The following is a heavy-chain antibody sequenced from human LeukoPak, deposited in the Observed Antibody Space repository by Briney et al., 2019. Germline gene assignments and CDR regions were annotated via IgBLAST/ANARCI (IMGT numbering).Heavy chain of an antibody. D-gene: IGHD2-2*01. Sequence: GGPMRLSCAASGLAFSAYKMHWVRQAPRKGLVWVSRISTDGYTTDYADSVKGRFTISRDNAKNTLYLQVNSLRAEDTAVYYCARVSCSSTSCKYPFDHWGQGTLVTVSS. V-gene: IGHV3-74*01. J-gene: IGHJ4*02. CDR1: GLAFSAYK. CDR3: ARVSCSSTSCKYPFDH. CDR2: ISTDGYTT.